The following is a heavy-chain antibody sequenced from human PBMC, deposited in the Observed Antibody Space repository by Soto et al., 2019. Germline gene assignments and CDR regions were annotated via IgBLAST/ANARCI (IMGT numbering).Heavy chain of an antibody. J-gene: IGHJ4*02. Sequence: ASVKVSCKASGYTFTSYGISWVRQAPGQGLEWMGWISAYNGNTNYAQKLQGRVTMTTDTSTSTAYMELRSLRSDDTAVYYCARLGFGVNWNYNYYFDYWGQGTLVTVSS. CDR1: GYTFTSYG. CDR2: ISAYNGNT. V-gene: IGHV1-18*01. D-gene: IGHD1-7*01. CDR3: ARLGFGVNWNYNYYFDY.